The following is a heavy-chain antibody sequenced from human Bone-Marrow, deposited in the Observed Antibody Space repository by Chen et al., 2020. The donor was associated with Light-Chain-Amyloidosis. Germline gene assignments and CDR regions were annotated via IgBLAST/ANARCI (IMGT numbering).Heavy chain of an antibody. D-gene: IGHD5-12*01. V-gene: IGHV5-51*01. CDR2: IYPDDSDA. J-gene: IGHJ4*02. CDR1: GYTFPNYW. Sequence: EVQLEQSGPEVKKPGESLKISCKGSGYTFPNYWIGWVRQMPGKGLEWMGVIYPDDSDARYSPSLEGQVPISADKSITTAYLQWRSLKASDTAMYYCARRRDGYNFDYWGQGTLVTVSS. CDR3: ARRRDGYNFDY.